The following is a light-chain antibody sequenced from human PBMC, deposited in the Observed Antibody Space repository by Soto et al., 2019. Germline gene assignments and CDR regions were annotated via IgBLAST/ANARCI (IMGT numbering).Light chain of an antibody. Sequence: EIVMTQSPATLSVSPGERATLSCRASQSVSSNLAWYQQKPGQAPRLLIYGASTRATGNPARFSGSASGTEFTLTISRLQSEDYAVYYCHQYNNWPPWTFGQGTKVEIK. CDR3: HQYNNWPPWT. V-gene: IGKV3-15*01. CDR2: GAS. CDR1: QSVSSN. J-gene: IGKJ1*01.